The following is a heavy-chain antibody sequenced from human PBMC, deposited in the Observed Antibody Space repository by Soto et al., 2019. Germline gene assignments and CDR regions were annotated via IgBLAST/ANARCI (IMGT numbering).Heavy chain of an antibody. V-gene: IGHV1-69*10. CDR1: GGTFSSYA. CDR3: ARSSGGNIGIIIEGTNWFAP. CDR2: INPHGGST. D-gene: IGHD1-26*01. Sequence: ASVKVSCKASGGTFSSYAISWVRQAPGQGLEWMGVINPHGGSTAYAQKFKGRVTLTRDTSASTVYMEVSSLTSEDTAMYYCARSSGGNIGIIIEGTNWFAPWGQGTLVTVSS. J-gene: IGHJ5*02.